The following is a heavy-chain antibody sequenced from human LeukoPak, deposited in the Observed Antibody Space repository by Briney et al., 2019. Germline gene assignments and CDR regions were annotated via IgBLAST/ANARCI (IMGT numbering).Heavy chain of an antibody. CDR2: IKQDGSEK. CDR1: GFTFSSYW. J-gene: IGHJ4*02. D-gene: IGHD2-2*01. CDR3: ARERGGYCSSTSCSNAIDY. V-gene: IGHV3-7*01. Sequence: GSLRLSCAASGFTFSSYWMSWVRQAPGKGLEWVANIKQDGSEKNYVDSVKGRFTISRDNAKNSLYLQMNSLRAEDTAVYYCARERGGYCSSTSCSNAIDYWGQGTLVTVSS.